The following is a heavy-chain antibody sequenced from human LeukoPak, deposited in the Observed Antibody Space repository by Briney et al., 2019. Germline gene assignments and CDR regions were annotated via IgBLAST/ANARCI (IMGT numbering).Heavy chain of an antibody. V-gene: IGHV3-21*01. CDR1: GFIYKDYA. CDR2: ISPRGTYK. D-gene: IGHD5-12*01. CDR3: VRDFSGESGYGGY. Sequence: PGGSLRLSRATSGFIYKDYAMNWVRQAPGKGLEWVASISPRGTYKFYADSIKGRFTISRDDAEKSLYLQMNSLRAEDTALYFCVRDFSGESGYGGYWGQGTQVTVSA. J-gene: IGHJ4*01.